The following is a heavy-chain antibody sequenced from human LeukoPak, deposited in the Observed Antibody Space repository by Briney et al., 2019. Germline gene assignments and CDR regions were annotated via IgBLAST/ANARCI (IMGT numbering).Heavy chain of an antibody. J-gene: IGHJ1*01. CDR1: GFTVSNSY. D-gene: IGHD3-9*01. Sequence: RGSLRDSCAASGFTVSNSYMTWVRQAPGKGLEWVSVIYRGGRTHYADSVKGRFSISRDSSNNTLFLQMSSLRVDDTAVYYCARALYLDRFKIHPWGQSTVTTVSS. CDR3: ARALYLDRFKIHP. V-gene: IGHV3-53*01. CDR2: IYRGGRT.